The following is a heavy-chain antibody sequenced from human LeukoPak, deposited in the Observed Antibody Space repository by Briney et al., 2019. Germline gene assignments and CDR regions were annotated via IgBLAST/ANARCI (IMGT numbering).Heavy chain of an antibody. Sequence: GGSLRLSCAASGFTFSSYAMGWVRQAPGKGLEWVSTISGSGGSTYYADSVKGRFTISRDNSKNTLYLQMNSLRAEDTAVYYCAKEGTLVRGVAWYFDYWGQGTLVTVSS. D-gene: IGHD3-10*01. CDR2: ISGSGGST. J-gene: IGHJ4*02. V-gene: IGHV3-23*01. CDR1: GFTFSSYA. CDR3: AKEGTLVRGVAWYFDY.